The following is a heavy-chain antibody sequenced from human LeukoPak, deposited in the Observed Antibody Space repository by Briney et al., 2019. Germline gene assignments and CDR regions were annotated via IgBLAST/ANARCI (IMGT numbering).Heavy chain of an antibody. CDR1: GFTFSSYE. J-gene: IGHJ4*02. CDR3: ARDLRGAYSYGPLDY. V-gene: IGHV3-48*03. CDR2: ISSSGSTI. Sequence: GGSLRLSCAASGFTFSSYEMNWVRQAPGKGLEWVSYISSSGSTIYYADSVKGRFTISRDNAKNSLYLQMNSLRAKDTAVYYCARDLRGAYSYGPLDYWGQGTLVTVSS. D-gene: IGHD5-18*01.